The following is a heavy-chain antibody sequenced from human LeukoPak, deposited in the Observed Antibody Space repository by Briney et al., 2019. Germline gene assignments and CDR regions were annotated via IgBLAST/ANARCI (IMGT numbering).Heavy chain of an antibody. Sequence: GASVKVSCKASGYTLNSHGINWVRQAPGQGLEWMGWISGYNGQTEYAQKFQGRVTLTTDTSTSTAYMEVRSLTSDDTAVYYCARDIGVSQFDYWGQGTLVTVSS. CDR3: ARDIGVSQFDY. J-gene: IGHJ4*02. D-gene: IGHD3-10*01. V-gene: IGHV1-18*01. CDR1: GYTLNSHG. CDR2: ISGYNGQT.